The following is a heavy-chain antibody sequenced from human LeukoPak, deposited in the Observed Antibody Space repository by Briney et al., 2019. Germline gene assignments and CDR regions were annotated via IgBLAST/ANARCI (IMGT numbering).Heavy chain of an antibody. D-gene: IGHD2-2*01. Sequence: GGSLRLSCAASRFTFSSYWMHWVRQAPGKGLVWVSRINGDGSSTTYADSVKGRFTISRDNAKNTLYLQMNGLRAEDTAVYYCARDLVVTSGYWGQGTLVTVSS. CDR2: INGDGSST. V-gene: IGHV3-74*01. CDR3: ARDLVVTSGY. J-gene: IGHJ4*02. CDR1: RFTFSSYW.